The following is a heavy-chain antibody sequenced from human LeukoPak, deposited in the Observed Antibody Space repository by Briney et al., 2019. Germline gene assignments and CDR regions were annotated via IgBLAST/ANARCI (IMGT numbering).Heavy chain of an antibody. CDR2: ISGSGGST. V-gene: IGHV3-23*01. CDR3: AKASVSTVTTGDFDY. CDR1: GFTFSTYA. J-gene: IGHJ4*02. D-gene: IGHD4-17*01. Sequence: GGSLRLSCAASGFTFSTYAMSRVRQAPGKGLEWVSAISGSGGSTYYTDSVRGRFTISRDNSKNTLYLQMISLRAEDTAVYYCAKASVSTVTTGDFDYWGQGTLVTVSS.